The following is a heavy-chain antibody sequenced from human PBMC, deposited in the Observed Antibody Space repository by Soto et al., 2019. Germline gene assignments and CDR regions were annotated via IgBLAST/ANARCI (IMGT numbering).Heavy chain of an antibody. CDR3: ARSAGYYDSSGYHYYFDY. CDR1: GFTFSSYG. Sequence: GGSLRLSCAASGFTFSSYGMHWVRQAPGKGLEWVAVISYDGSNKYYADSVKGRFTISRDNSKNTLYLQMNSLRAEDTAVYYCARSAGYYDSSGYHYYFDYWGQGTLVTVSS. V-gene: IGHV3-30*03. J-gene: IGHJ4*02. CDR2: ISYDGSNK. D-gene: IGHD3-22*01.